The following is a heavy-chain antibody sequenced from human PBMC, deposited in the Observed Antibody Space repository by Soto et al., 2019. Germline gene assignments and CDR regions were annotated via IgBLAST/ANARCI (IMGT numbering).Heavy chain of an antibody. CDR3: ARDGDPGYSFWSGPLGGGRFDP. J-gene: IGHJ5*02. Sequence: QVQLVQSGAEVKEPGSSVNVSCKTSGGTFGNTAVTWVRQVPGQGLEWIGGIVPLFGTANYAQKFRGRVMITADEXTXPAYMDLSSRRADDTAIYYCARDGDPGYSFWSGPLGGGRFDPWGQGTLVTVSS. D-gene: IGHD3-3*01. CDR2: IVPLFGTA. CDR1: GGTFGNTA. V-gene: IGHV1-69*12.